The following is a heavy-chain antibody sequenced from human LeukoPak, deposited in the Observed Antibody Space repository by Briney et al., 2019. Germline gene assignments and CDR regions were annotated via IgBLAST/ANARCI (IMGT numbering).Heavy chain of an antibody. V-gene: IGHV1-18*01. CDR2: ISAYNDNT. J-gene: IGHJ4*02. Sequence: GASVKVSCKASGYTFTSYGISWVRQAPGQGLEWMGWISAYNDNTNYAQKLQGRVTMTTDTSTSTAYMELRSLRSDDTAVYYCARGHQPLYSSSWYGADYWGQGTLVTVSS. D-gene: IGHD6-13*01. CDR3: ARGHQPLYSSSWYGADY. CDR1: GYTFTSYG.